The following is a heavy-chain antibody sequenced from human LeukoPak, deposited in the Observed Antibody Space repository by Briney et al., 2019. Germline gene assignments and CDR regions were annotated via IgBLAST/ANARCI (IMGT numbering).Heavy chain of an antibody. D-gene: IGHD3-10*01. J-gene: IGHJ4*02. CDR2: VSGSGGST. Sequence: GGSLRLSCAASGFSFSSYVMSWVRQAPGKGLEWVSAVSGSGGSTYYADSVKGRFTISRDISKNTLYLQMNSLRAEDTAVYYCAKVLWFGGKYFDYRGQGTLVTVSS. V-gene: IGHV3-23*01. CDR1: GFSFSSYV. CDR3: AKVLWFGGKYFDY.